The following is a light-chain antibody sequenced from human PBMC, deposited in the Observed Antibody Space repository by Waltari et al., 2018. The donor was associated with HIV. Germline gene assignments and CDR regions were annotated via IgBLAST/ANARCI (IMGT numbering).Light chain of an antibody. CDR1: SSDVGSYNL. CDR3: CSYAGSSIP. CDR2: EVY. V-gene: IGLV2-23*02. Sequence: QSALTQPASVSGSIGQSITISCTGTSSDVGSYNLVSWYQHHPGKAPKLILYEVYKRPSGVSNRFSGSKSGNTASLTVSGLQAEDEADYYCCSYAGSSIPFGGGTKLTVL. J-gene: IGLJ2*01.